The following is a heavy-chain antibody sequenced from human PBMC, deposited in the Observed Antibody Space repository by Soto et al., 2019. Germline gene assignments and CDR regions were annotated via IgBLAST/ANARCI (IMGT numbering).Heavy chain of an antibody. CDR3: AKQTPLDGNFDY. CDR1: GFTFSSYA. V-gene: IGHV3-23*01. Sequence: LRLSCAASGFTFSSYAMSWVRQAPGKGLEWVSAISGSGGSTYYVDSVKGRFTISRDNSKNTLYLQMNSLRAEDTAVYYCAKQTPLDGNFDYWGQGTLVTVSS. D-gene: IGHD2-15*01. J-gene: IGHJ4*02. CDR2: ISGSGGST.